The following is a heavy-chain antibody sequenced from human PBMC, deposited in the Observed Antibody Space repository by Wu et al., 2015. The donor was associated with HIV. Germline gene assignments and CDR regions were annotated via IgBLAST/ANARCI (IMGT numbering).Heavy chain of an antibody. J-gene: IGHJ6*02. V-gene: IGHV1-46*01. CDR1: GYTFTNYY. CDR2: INPSGDST. CDR3: ARMREGYGVTYYYYGMDV. D-gene: IGHD4-17*01. Sequence: QVHLVQSGAEVKKSGASVKVSCKASGYTFTNYYMHWVRQAPGQGLEWMGIINPSGDSTIYAQNFQGRVTMTRDTSTKTVYMELSSLRSEDTAVYYCARMREGYGVTYYYYGMDVWGRGTTVTVSS.